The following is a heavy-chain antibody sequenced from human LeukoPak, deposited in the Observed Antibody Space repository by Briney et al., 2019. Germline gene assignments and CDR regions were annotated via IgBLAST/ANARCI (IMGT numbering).Heavy chain of an antibody. CDR2: ISSSGSTI. D-gene: IGHD5-12*01. J-gene: IGHJ4*02. CDR1: GFTFSDYY. CDR3: ARDPSSGYAMDY. Sequence: GGSLRLSCAASGFTFSDYYMSWIRQAPGKGLEWVSYISSSGSTIYYAGSVKGRFTISRDNAKNSLYLQMNSLRAEDTAVYYCARDPSSGYAMDYWGQGTLVTVSS. V-gene: IGHV3-11*01.